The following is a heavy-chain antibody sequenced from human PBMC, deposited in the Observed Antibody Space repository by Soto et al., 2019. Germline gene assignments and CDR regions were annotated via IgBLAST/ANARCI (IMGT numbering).Heavy chain of an antibody. CDR2: IDGVGAGT. CDR1: GFTFTNYW. V-gene: IGHV3-74*01. Sequence: EVQLVQSGGGSVQPGGSLRLSCAASGFTFTNYWMHWVRQVPGKGLVWVSRIDGVGAGTSYSDSVRGRFTISRDNAENMLYLQMNSLRADDTSVDYCTTVFEYWGQGTLVTVSS. CDR3: TTVFEY. J-gene: IGHJ4*02.